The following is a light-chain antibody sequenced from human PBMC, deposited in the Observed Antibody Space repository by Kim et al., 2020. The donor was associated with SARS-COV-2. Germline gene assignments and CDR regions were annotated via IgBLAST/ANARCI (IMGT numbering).Light chain of an antibody. V-gene: IGLV3-1*01. CDR1: KLGDKY. J-gene: IGLJ1*01. Sequence: SPGQTAAITCSGDKLGDKYSCWYQQKSGQSPVLVIYQDTKRPSGIPERFSGSNSGNTATLTISETQAMDEADYYCQAWDSSTSYVFGTGTKVTGL. CDR3: QAWDSSTSYV. CDR2: QDT.